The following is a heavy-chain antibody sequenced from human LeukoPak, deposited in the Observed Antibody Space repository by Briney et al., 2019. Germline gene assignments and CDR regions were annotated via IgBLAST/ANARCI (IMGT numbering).Heavy chain of an antibody. D-gene: IGHD3-10*01. CDR1: GGSISSYY. CDR2: IYYSGST. V-gene: IGHV4-59*01. CDR3: ARASWYYYGSGVTHDAFDI. Sequence: SETLSLTCTVSGGSISSYYWSWIRQPPGKGLEWIGYIYYSGSTNYNPSLKSRVTISVDTSKNQFSLKLSSVTAADTAVYYCARASWYYYGSGVTHDAFDIWGQGTMVTVSS. J-gene: IGHJ3*02.